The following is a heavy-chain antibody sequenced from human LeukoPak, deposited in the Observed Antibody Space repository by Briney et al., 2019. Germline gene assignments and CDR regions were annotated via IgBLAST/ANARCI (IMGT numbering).Heavy chain of an antibody. CDR1: GGSISSYY. CDR2: IYTSGST. Sequence: SETLSLTCTVSGGSISSYYWSWIRQPAGKGLEWIGRIYTSGSTNYNPSLKSRVTMSVDTSKNQFSLKLSSVTAADTAVYYCARPGRYYGSGSRIRGKGYFDYWGQGTLVTVSS. CDR3: ARPGRYYGSGSRIRGKGYFDY. V-gene: IGHV4-4*07. J-gene: IGHJ4*02. D-gene: IGHD3-10*01.